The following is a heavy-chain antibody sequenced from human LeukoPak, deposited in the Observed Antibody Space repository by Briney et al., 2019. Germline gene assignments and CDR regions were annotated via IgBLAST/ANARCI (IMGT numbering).Heavy chain of an antibody. CDR2: IYYSGST. J-gene: IGHJ5*02. V-gene: IGHV4-59*01. CDR3: ARAIPGYSSSWFPANWFDP. CDR1: GGSISSYY. D-gene: IGHD6-13*01. Sequence: NPSETLSLTCTVSGGSISSYYWSWIRQPPGKGLEWLGYIYYSGSTNYNPSLKSRVTISVDTSKNQFSLKLSSVTAADTAVYYCARAIPGYSSSWFPANWFDPWGQGTLVTVSS.